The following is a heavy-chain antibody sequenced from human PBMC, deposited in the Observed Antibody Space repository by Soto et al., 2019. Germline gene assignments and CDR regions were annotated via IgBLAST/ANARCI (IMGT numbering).Heavy chain of an antibody. J-gene: IGHJ4*02. CDR1: GGSISSGGYY. Sequence: QVQLQESGPGLVKPSQTLSLTCTVSGGSISSGGYYWSWIRQHPGKGLEWIGYIYYSGSTYYNPSLKGRVTISVDTSKNPFSLKLSSVTAADTAVYSCATGGYSGYERFDYWGQGTLVTVSS. V-gene: IGHV4-31*03. D-gene: IGHD5-12*01. CDR2: IYYSGST. CDR3: ATGGYSGYERFDY.